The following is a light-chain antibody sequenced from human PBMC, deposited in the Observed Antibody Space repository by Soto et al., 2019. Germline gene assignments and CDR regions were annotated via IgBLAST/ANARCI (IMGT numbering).Light chain of an antibody. CDR3: HHYNSWPYT. CDR2: DAS. Sequence: DIVLTQSPGTLSLSPGERATLSCRASQSVSSYLAWYQQKPGQAPRLLIYDASTRAPGFPARFSGSGSGTEFTLTISSLQSEDFAVYYCHHYNSWPYTFGQGTKVDI. J-gene: IGKJ2*01. V-gene: IGKV3-15*01. CDR1: QSVSSY.